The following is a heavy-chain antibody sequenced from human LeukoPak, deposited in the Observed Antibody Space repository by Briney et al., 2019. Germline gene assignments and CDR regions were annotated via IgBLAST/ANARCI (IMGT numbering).Heavy chain of an antibody. CDR3: ARLAAVAGNPIDY. V-gene: IGHV4-59*01. J-gene: IGHJ4*02. D-gene: IGHD6-19*01. CDR2: IYYSGST. Sequence: SETLSLTCTVSGGSISSYYWSWIRQPPGKGLEWIGYIYYSGSTNYNPSLKSRVTISVDTSKNQFSLKLSSVTAADTAVYYCARLAAVAGNPIDYWGQGTLVTVSS. CDR1: GGSISSYY.